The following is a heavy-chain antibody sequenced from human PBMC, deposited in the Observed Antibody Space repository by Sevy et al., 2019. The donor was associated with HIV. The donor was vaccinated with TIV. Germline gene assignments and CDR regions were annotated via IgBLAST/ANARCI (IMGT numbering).Heavy chain of an antibody. D-gene: IGHD3-22*01. CDR3: VRDGVPLTSHDSSGYLRTLDY. V-gene: IGHV3-23*01. J-gene: IGHJ4*02. CDR2: ISGSGGSA. Sequence: GGSLRLSCAASGFPFSSYAMSWVRQAPGKGLEWVSTISGSGGSAYYADSVKGRFTISRDNSKNTLFLQMHSLRAEDTAVYYCVRDGVPLTSHDSSGYLRTLDYWGQGTLVTVSS. CDR1: GFPFSSYA.